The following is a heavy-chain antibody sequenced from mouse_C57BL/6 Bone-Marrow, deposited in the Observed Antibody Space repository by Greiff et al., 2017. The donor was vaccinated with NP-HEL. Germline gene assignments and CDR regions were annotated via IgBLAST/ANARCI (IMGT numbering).Heavy chain of an antibody. CDR1: GYSITSGYY. V-gene: IGHV3-6*01. CDR2: ISYDGSN. Sequence: EVKLVESGPGLVKPSQSLSLTCSVTGYSITSGYYWNWIRQFPGNKLEWMGYISYDGSNNYNPSLKNRISITRDTSKNQFFLKLNSVTTEDTATYYCATYDYDRAWFAYWGQGTLVTVSA. D-gene: IGHD2-4*01. J-gene: IGHJ3*01. CDR3: ATYDYDRAWFAY.